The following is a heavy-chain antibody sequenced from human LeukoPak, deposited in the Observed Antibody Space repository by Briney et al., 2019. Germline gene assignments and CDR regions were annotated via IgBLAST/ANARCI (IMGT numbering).Heavy chain of an antibody. D-gene: IGHD4-17*01. CDR3: ARGSGDVVGY. Sequence: GGYLRLSCAASGFTVSTTYMNWDRQAPGKGLEWVSIIYSGGATKYADSVKGRFTISRDSSKNTLYLQMNSLRAEDTAVYYCARGSGDVVGYWGQGNRVTVSS. J-gene: IGHJ4*02. V-gene: IGHV3-53*01. CDR2: IYSGGAT. CDR1: GFTVSTTY.